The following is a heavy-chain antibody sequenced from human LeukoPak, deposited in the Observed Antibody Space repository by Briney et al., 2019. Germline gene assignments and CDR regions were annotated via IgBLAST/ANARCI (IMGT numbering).Heavy chain of an antibody. Sequence: GGSLRLSCAASGSTFGNYAMRWVGQARGKGGEWVSTISDSGGSIYYADSVKGRFTISRDNSKITLYLQMTSLRAEDTAVYFCAREVPYFDYWGQGTLVTVSS. V-gene: IGHV3-23*01. J-gene: IGHJ4*02. CDR1: GSTFGNYA. CDR3: AREVPYFDY. CDR2: ISDSGGSI. D-gene: IGHD4/OR15-4a*01.